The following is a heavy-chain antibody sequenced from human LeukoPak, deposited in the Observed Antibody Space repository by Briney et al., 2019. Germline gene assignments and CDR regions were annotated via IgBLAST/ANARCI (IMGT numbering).Heavy chain of an antibody. CDR1: GFTFDDYA. J-gene: IGHJ6*03. D-gene: IGHD6-19*01. V-gene: IGHV3-9*01. Sequence: GGSLRLSCAASGFTFDDYAMHWVRQAPGKGLEWVSGISWNSGSIGYADSVKGRFTISRDNAKNSLYLQMNSLRAEDTALYYCAKAAVADYYYYMDAWGKGTTVTVSS. CDR3: AKAAVADYYYYMDA. CDR2: ISWNSGSI.